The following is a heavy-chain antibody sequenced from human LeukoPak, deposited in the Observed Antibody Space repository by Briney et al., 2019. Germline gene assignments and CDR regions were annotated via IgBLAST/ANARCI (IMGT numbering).Heavy chain of an antibody. D-gene: IGHD2-21*01. CDR1: GFTFSSYG. Sequence: GGSLRLSCAASGFTFSSYGMHWVRQAPGKGLEWVAFIRYDGGNKYYADSVKGRFTISRDNSKNTLYLQMNSLRAEDTAVYYCAKDGGDSYYYYYYMDVWGKGTTVTIS. V-gene: IGHV3-30*02. CDR3: AKDGGDSYYYYYYMDV. J-gene: IGHJ6*03. CDR2: IRYDGGNK.